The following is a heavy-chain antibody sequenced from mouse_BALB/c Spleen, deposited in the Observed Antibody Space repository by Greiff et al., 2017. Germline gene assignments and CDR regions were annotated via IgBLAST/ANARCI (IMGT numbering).Heavy chain of an antibody. CDR2: INPYNDGT. D-gene: IGHD1-1*01. Sequence: EVKLQESGPELVKPGASVKMSCKASGYTFTSYVMHWVKQKPGQGLEWIGYINPYNDGTKYNEKFKGKATLTSDKSSSTAYMELSSLTSEDSAVYYCAREDYYGSSYDAMDYWGQGTSVTVSS. CDR1: GYTFTSYV. CDR3: AREDYYGSSYDAMDY. V-gene: IGHV1-14*01. J-gene: IGHJ4*01.